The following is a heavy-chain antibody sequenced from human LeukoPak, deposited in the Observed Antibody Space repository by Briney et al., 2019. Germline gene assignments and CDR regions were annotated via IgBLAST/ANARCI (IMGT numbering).Heavy chain of an antibody. V-gene: IGHV3-48*02. D-gene: IGHD3-10*01. J-gene: IGHJ3*01. CDR3: ARDDYRARDAFSV. CDR1: GFTFSYYS. Sequence: TGGSLRLSCVASGFTFSYYSMNWVRQAPGKGLEWVSYISGSNSPIYYADSVKGRFTVSRDNAKNSLYLQMNGLRDEDTAVYYCARDDYRARDAFSVWGQGTMVIVSS. CDR2: ISGSNSPI.